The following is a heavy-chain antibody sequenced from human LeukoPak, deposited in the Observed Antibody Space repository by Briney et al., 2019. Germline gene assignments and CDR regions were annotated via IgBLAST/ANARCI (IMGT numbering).Heavy chain of an antibody. Sequence: GGSLRLSCAASGFTFSSYSMNWVRQAPGKGLEWVSYISSGSSTIYYADSVKGRFTISRDNANNSLYLQMNSLRDEDTAVYYCAREPLVVVAAAKWDFFDNWGQGALVTVSS. V-gene: IGHV3-48*02. CDR2: ISSGSSTI. CDR3: AREPLVVVAAAKWDFFDN. D-gene: IGHD2-2*01. J-gene: IGHJ4*02. CDR1: GFTFSSYS.